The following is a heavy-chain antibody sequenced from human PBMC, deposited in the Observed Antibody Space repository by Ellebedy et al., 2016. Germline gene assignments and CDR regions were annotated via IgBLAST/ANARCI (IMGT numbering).Heavy chain of an antibody. D-gene: IGHD3-16*02. CDR1: GFTFSSFA. CDR3: ARNYRYFDS. Sequence: GGSLRLSCAASGFTFSSFAMNWVRQAPGKGLEWVSSISSSGGGTYYPDSVKGRFTISRDNSKNTLYLQMSSLRAEDTAVYYCARNYRYFDSWGQGTLVTVSS. V-gene: IGHV3-23*01. J-gene: IGHJ4*02. CDR2: ISSSGGGT.